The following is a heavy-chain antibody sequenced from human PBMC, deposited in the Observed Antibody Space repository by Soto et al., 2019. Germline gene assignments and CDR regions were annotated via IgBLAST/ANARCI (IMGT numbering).Heavy chain of an antibody. V-gene: IGHV4-39*01. CDR2: IYYRGST. J-gene: IGHJ1*01. CDR1: GGSISTNTDF. Sequence: QLQLQESGPGLVKPSGTLSLTCTVSGGSISTNTDFWGWIRQTPGKGLEWIGSIYYRGSTYYNPSLGSRLTIPVHPPHHQLPLRLTSAPPADTPLYYFPRHFPPCYFHPWGQRTLVTLSS. CDR3: PRHFPPCYFHP.